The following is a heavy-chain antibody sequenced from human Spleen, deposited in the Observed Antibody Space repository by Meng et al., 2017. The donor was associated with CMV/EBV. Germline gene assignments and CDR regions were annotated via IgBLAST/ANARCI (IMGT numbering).Heavy chain of an antibody. CDR3: ASGYSSSWSPSGYFDY. D-gene: IGHD6-13*01. J-gene: IGHJ4*02. CDR1: GFTFTEYY. V-gene: IGHV3-11*01. CDR2: ISSSGGGRTI. Sequence: GESLKISCAASGFTFTEYYMSWIRQAPGKGLEWVSYISSSGGGRTIYYADSVKGRFTISRDNAKNSLYLQMNSLRAEDTAVYYCASGYSSSWSPSGYFDYWGQGTLVTVSS.